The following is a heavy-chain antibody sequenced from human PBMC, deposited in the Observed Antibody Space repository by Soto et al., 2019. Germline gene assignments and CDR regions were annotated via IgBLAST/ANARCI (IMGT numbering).Heavy chain of an antibody. CDR2: IFYSGST. D-gene: IGHD6-19*01. J-gene: IGHJ4*02. CDR3: ARVGSSGWSPDY. Sequence: SETLSLTCTVSGGSMSGHYWIWIRQSPGKRLEWIGYIFYSGSTNYNPSLKSRVTLSVDTSKNQFSLSLSSVTAADTAVYYCARVGSSGWSPDYWGQGTLVTVSS. V-gene: IGHV4-59*11. CDR1: GGSMSGHY.